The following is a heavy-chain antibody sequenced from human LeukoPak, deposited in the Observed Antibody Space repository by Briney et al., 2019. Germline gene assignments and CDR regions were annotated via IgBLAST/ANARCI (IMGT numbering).Heavy chain of an antibody. CDR1: GDSLGGFY. CDR3: AGGPYGSSYFQY. V-gene: IGHV4-34*01. CDR2: INQTGSG. J-gene: IGHJ4*02. Sequence: PSETLSLTCGVPGDSLGGFYLSWIRQSPGKGLEWIGEINQTGSGNHHPTLKSRITLSADATKNQLSLNPASGPAADTATFYCAGGPYGSSYFQYWGQGILVTVSS. D-gene: IGHD6-13*01.